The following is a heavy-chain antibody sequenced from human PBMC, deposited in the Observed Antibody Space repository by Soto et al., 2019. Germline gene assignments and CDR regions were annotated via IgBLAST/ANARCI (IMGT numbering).Heavy chain of an antibody. D-gene: IGHD6-13*01. CDR2: INHSGST. J-gene: IGHJ5*02. Sequence: PSETLSLTCAVYGGSFSGYYWSWIRQPPGKGLEWIGEINHSGSTNYNPSLKSRVTISVDTSKNQFSLKLSSVTAADTAVYYCARLVLPIAAAGTDWFDPWGQGTLVTVSS. V-gene: IGHV4-34*01. CDR3: ARLVLPIAAAGTDWFDP. CDR1: GGSFSGYY.